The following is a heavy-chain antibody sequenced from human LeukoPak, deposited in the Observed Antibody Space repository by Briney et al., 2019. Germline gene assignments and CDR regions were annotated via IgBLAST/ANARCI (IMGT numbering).Heavy chain of an antibody. D-gene: IGHD3-22*01. CDR2: IIPIFGIA. V-gene: IGHV1-69*13. Sequence: SVKVSCKASGGTFSSYAISWVRQAPGQGLEWMGRIIPIFGIANYAQKFQGRVTITADESTSTAYMELSSLRSEDTAVYYCARAPMYYYDSSGYTFDYWGQGTLVTVSS. CDR1: GGTFSSYA. J-gene: IGHJ4*02. CDR3: ARAPMYYYDSSGYTFDY.